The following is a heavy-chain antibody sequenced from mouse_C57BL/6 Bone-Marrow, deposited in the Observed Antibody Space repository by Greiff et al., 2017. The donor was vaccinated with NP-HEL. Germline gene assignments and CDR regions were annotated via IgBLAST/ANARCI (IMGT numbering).Heavy chain of an antibody. Sequence: DVMLVESGGGLVKPGGSLKLSCAASGFTFSSYAMSWVRQTPEKRLEWVATISDGGSYTYYPDNVKGRFTISRDNAKNNLYLQMSHLKSEDTAMYYCAREGDGYSLFDYWGQGTTLTVSS. CDR1: GFTFSSYA. CDR3: AREGDGYSLFDY. V-gene: IGHV5-4*01. J-gene: IGHJ2*01. CDR2: ISDGGSYT. D-gene: IGHD2-3*01.